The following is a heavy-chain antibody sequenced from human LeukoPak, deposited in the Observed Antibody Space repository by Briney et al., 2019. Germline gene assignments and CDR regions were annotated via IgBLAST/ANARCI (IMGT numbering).Heavy chain of an antibody. CDR3: TTATSSGITGTTADY. CDR1: GFTFSNAW. J-gene: IGHJ4*02. V-gene: IGHV3-15*01. Sequence: GGSLRLSCAASGFTFSNAWMSWVRQAPGKGLEWVGRIKSETDGGTTDYAAPVKGRFTISRDDSKNTLYLQMNSLKTEDTAVYYCTTATSSGITGTTADYWGQGTLVTVSS. CDR2: IKSETDGGTT. D-gene: IGHD1-7*01.